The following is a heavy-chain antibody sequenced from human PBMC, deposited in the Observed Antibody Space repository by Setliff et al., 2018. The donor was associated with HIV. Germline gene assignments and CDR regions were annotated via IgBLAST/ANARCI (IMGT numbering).Heavy chain of an antibody. V-gene: IGHV4-30-4*08. CDR2: IHYKGNI. CDR3: ARVGRWLQLPGIDY. D-gene: IGHD5-12*01. CDR1: GDSIISGDYY. Sequence: PSETLSLTCTVSGDSIISGDYYWSWIRQSPGKGLEWIGHIHYKGNIDYNASLKSRLAISSETSKNQFSLKLSSVTAADTAVYYCARVGRWLQLPGIDYWGQGTLVTVSS. J-gene: IGHJ4*02.